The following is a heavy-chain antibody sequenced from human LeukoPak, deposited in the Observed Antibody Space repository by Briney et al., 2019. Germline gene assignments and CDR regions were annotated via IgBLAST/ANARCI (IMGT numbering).Heavy chain of an antibody. J-gene: IGHJ4*02. CDR1: GFTFSSYS. CDR3: ARVLFVDPTY. D-gene: IGHD3/OR15-3a*01. V-gene: IGHV3-48*01. Sequence: GGSLRLSCAASGFTFSSYSMNWVRQAPGKGLEWVSYISSSSSTIYYADSVKGRFTISRDNAKNSLYLQMNSLRAEDTAVYSCARVLFVDPTYWGQGTLVTVSS. CDR2: ISSSSSTI.